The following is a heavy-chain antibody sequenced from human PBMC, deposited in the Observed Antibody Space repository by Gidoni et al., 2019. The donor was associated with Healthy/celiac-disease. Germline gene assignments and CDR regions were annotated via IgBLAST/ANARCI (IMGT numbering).Heavy chain of an antibody. J-gene: IGHJ4*02. CDR2: IKSKTDGGTT. V-gene: IGHV3-15*01. D-gene: IGHD2-21*01. CDR1: GFTFSNAW. CDR3: TTTRTTEKYCGGDCYLFDY. Sequence: EVQLVESGGGLVKPGGSLRLSCAASGFTFSNAWMSWVRQAPGKGLEWVGRIKSKTDGGTTDYAAPVKGRFTISRDDSKNTLYLQMNSLKTEDTAVYYCTTTRTTEKYCGGDCYLFDYWGQGTLVTVSS.